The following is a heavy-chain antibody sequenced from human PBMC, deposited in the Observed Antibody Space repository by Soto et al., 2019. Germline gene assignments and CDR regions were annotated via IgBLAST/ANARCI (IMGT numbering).Heavy chain of an antibody. Sequence: SGGSLRLSCAASGFTFTHYAMSWGLQAPAEGLEWVSSMSGSGGSTYYADSVTGRFTISRDHSRNTLYLQMNSLRAEDTAVYYCARAPNWNYESGYFDYWGQGTLVTDSS. CDR2: MSGSGGST. CDR1: GFTFTHYA. CDR3: ARAPNWNYESGYFDY. V-gene: IGHV3-23*01. D-gene: IGHD1-7*01. J-gene: IGHJ4*02.